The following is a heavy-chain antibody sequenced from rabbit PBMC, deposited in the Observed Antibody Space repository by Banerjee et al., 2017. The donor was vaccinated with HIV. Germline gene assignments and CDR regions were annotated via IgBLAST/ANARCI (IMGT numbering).Heavy chain of an antibody. V-gene: IGHV1S45*01. D-gene: IGHD4-1*01. CDR3: ARDLAGVIGWNFGL. CDR2: IYAGSGGAT. CDR1: GFSFSSSDY. J-gene: IGHJ4*01. Sequence: QEQLEESGGDLVKPEGSLTLTCTASGFSFSSSDYVCWVRQAPGKGLEWIACIYAGSGGATYYASWAKGRFTISKTSSTTVTLQMTSLTAADTATYFCARDLAGVIGWNFGLWGPGTLVTVS.